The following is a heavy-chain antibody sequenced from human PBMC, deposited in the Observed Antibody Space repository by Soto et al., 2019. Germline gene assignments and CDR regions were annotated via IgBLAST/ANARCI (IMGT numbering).Heavy chain of an antibody. V-gene: IGHV5-51*01. CDR1: GWLLQKYW. Sequence: GESPNTHCHCLGWLLQKYWIGRVRQTPGKGLEWIGVIYPGDSDNKYHPPYQGQVTISADKYNTTTFQRWTSLKAANAAIYCCAASICYFWMVVWGQGTTVTVSS. CDR2: IYPGDSDN. J-gene: IGHJ6*02. CDR3: AASICYFWMVV.